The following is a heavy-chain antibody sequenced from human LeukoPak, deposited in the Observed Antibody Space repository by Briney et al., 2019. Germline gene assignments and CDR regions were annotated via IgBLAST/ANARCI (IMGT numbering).Heavy chain of an antibody. CDR2: INHSGST. V-gene: IGHV4-34*01. CDR1: GGSLSSYY. D-gene: IGHD3-10*02. Sequence: SETLSLTCTVSGGSLSSYYWSWIRQPPGKGLEWIGEINHSGSTNYNPSLKSRVTISVDTSKNQFSLKLSSVTAADTAEYYCAGVFGDFNYWGQGTLVSVSS. CDR3: AGVFGDFNY. J-gene: IGHJ4*02.